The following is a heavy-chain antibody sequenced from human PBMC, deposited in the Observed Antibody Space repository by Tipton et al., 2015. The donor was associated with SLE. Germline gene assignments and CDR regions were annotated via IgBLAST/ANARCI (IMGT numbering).Heavy chain of an antibody. Sequence: QLVQSGAEVKKPGASVKVSCKASGYTFTGYYMHWVRQAPGQGLEWMGRINPNSGGTNDAQKFQGRVTMTPDTSTSTAYMELRSLRSVDSAVYACARDPPSLVGATAGDYWGQGTLVTVSS. J-gene: IGHJ4*02. V-gene: IGHV1-2*06. CDR3: ARDPPSLVGATAGDY. CDR1: GYTFTGYY. CDR2: INPNSGGT. D-gene: IGHD1-26*01.